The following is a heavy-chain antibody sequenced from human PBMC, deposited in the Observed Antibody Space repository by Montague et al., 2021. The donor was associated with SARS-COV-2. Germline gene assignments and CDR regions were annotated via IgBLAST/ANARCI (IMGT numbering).Heavy chain of an antibody. V-gene: IGHV4-34*01. D-gene: IGHD6-19*01. CDR1: GGSFSGYC. CDR2: INHSGDT. CDR3: ARGVVGDNRYASGWFLTDHNNSLDY. Sequence: SETLSLTCAVYGGSFSGYCWSWIRQSPGKGLEWIGEINHSGDTNYNPPLKSRVTISVDTSKNQFSLKLRSVTAADMAVYYCARGVVGDNRYASGWFLTDHNNSLDYWGQGTLVTVSS. J-gene: IGHJ4*01.